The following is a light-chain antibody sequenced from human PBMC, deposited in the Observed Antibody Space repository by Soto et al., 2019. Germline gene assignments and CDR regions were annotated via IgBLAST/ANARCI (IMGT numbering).Light chain of an antibody. V-gene: IGKV3-20*01. CDR1: QTVRNNY. J-gene: IGKJ1*01. Sequence: EFVLTQSPGTLSLSPGERATPSCRASQTVRNNYLAWYQQKPGQAPRLLIYDASSRATGIPDRFSGSGSGTDFTLTISRLEPEDFAVYYCQQYGSSLWTFGQGTKVDIK. CDR2: DAS. CDR3: QQYGSSLWT.